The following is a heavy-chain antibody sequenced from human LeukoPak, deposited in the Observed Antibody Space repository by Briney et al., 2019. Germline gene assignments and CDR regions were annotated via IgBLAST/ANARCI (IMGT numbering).Heavy chain of an antibody. J-gene: IGHJ6*03. CDR2: IGGKDGGT. Sequence: GGSLRLSCATSGFTFSSYAMTWVRQAPGKGLEFISGIGGKDGGTSYADSVRGRFTISRDNSKNTLYLQMNSLRAEDTAVYYCAKDRRDSSGWNNYFYYPMDVWGKGTTVTVSS. CDR1: GFTFSSYA. CDR3: AKDRRDSSGWNNYFYYPMDV. V-gene: IGHV3-23*01. D-gene: IGHD6-19*01.